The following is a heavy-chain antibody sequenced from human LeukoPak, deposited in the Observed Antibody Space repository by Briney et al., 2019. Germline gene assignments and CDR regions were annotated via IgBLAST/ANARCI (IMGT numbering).Heavy chain of an antibody. Sequence: GGSLRLSCAASGLSFKNAWMSWVRQAPGKGLEWVGRIKSESDGGTTLYAAPVTDRFTISRDDSKNTVYLQINSLRIADTAVYYCATGYGGISWGQGTLVTVSS. J-gene: IGHJ4*02. V-gene: IGHV3-15*01. D-gene: IGHD4-23*01. CDR2: IKSESDGGTT. CDR1: GLSFKNAW. CDR3: ATGYGGIS.